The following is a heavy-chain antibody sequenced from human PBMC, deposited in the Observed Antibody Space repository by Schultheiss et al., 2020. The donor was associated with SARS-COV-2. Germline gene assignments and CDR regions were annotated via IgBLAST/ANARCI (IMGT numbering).Heavy chain of an antibody. D-gene: IGHD1-26*01. CDR1: GYNFTRYA. Sequence: ASVKVSCKASGYNFTRYAITWVRQAPGHGLEWMGWISAYNGNRNYAQKLQGRVTMTTDTSTSTAHMELRSLRSDDTAVYYCARESSVGANDYWGQGTLVTVSS. V-gene: IGHV1-18*01. J-gene: IGHJ4*02. CDR2: ISAYNGNR. CDR3: ARESSVGANDY.